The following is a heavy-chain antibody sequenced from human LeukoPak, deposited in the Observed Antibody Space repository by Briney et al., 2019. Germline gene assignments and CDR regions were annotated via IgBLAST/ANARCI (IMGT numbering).Heavy chain of an antibody. CDR3: ARAYVCGGDCYFFDY. J-gene: IGHJ4*02. CDR1: GFTVSSNY. D-gene: IGHD2-21*02. Sequence: PGGSLRLSCAASGFTVSSNYMSWVRQAPGKGLEWVSVIYSGGSTYYADSVKGRFTISRHNSKNTLYLQMNSLRAEDTAVYYCARAYVCGGDCYFFDYWGQGTLVTVSS. V-gene: IGHV3-53*04. CDR2: IYSGGST.